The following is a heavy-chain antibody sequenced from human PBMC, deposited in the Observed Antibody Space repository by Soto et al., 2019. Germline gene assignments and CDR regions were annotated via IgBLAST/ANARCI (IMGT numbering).Heavy chain of an antibody. CDR1: GFAFSSYA. CDR3: ARSNYDSSGYYFDY. Sequence: LRLSCAASGFAFSSYAMHWVRQAPGKGLEWVAVISYDGSNKYYADSVKGRFTISRDNSKNTLYLQMNSLRAEDTAVYYCARSNYDSSGYYFDYWGQGTLVTVSS. CDR2: ISYDGSNK. J-gene: IGHJ4*02. D-gene: IGHD3-22*01. V-gene: IGHV3-30-3*01.